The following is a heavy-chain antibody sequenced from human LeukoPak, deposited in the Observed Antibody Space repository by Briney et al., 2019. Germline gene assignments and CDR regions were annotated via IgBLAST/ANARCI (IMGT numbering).Heavy chain of an antibody. J-gene: IGHJ5*02. CDR1: GYTFSSYD. V-gene: IGHV1-8*01. D-gene: IGHD3-9*01. CDR2: MNPNSGNT. CDR3: AREKTHYDILTGYAPNWFDP. Sequence: EASVKVSCKASGYTFSSYDINWVRQATGQGPEWLGWMNPNSGNTGYAQRFQGRVTMTRNTSISTAYMELSSLRSEDTAVYYCAREKTHYDILTGYAPNWFDPWGQGTLVTVSS.